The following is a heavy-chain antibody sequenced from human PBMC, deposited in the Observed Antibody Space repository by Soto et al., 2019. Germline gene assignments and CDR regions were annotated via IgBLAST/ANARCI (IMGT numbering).Heavy chain of an antibody. CDR1: GYTFTGYY. D-gene: IGHD1-26*01. CDR3: ARYSGSSGKWFDP. CDR2: INPNSGGT. V-gene: IGHV1-2*02. J-gene: IGHJ5*02. Sequence: ASVKVSCKASGYTFTGYYMHWVRQAPGQGLEWMGWINPNSGGTNYAQKFRGRVTMTRDTSISTAYMELSRLRSDDTAVYYCARYSGSSGKWFDPWGQGTLVTVSS.